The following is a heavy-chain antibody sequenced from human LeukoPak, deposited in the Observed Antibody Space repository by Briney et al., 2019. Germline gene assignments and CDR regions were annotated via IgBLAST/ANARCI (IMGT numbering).Heavy chain of an antibody. J-gene: IGHJ4*02. V-gene: IGHV3-30*18. Sequence: GGSLRLSCAASGFTFSSYGMHWVRQAPGKGLEWVAVISYDGGNKYYADSVKGRFTISRDNSKNTLYLQMNSLRAEDTAVYYCAKGERVYYDSSGYYTSPFDYWGQGTLVTVSS. D-gene: IGHD3-22*01. CDR2: ISYDGGNK. CDR3: AKGERVYYDSSGYYTSPFDY. CDR1: GFTFSSYG.